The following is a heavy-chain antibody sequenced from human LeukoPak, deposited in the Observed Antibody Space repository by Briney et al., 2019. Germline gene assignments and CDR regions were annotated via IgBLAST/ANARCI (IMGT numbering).Heavy chain of an antibody. CDR3: ARGHNWNDGRFYFYGIDV. V-gene: IGHV3-30-3*01. CDR2: ISYDGSNK. D-gene: IGHD1-20*01. CDR1: GFTFSTYA. Sequence: PGRSLRLSCAASGFTFSTYAMHWDRQAPGKGLEWVAVISYDGSNKYYADSVKGRFTSSRDNSKNTLYLQMNSLSAEDTALYYCARGHNWNDGRFYFYGIDVWGQGTTVTVSS. J-gene: IGHJ6*02.